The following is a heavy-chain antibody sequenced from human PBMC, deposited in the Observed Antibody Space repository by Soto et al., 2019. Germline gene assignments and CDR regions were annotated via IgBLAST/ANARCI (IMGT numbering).Heavy chain of an antibody. V-gene: IGHV5-10-1*01. J-gene: IGHJ6*02. Sequence: PGESLKISCKGSGYSFTSYWISWVRQMPGKGLEWMGRIDPSDSYTNYSPSFQGHVTISADKSISTAYLQWSSLKASDTAMYYCARHRYCSSTSCFNYYYYGMDVWGQGTTVTVYS. CDR2: IDPSDSYT. CDR3: ARHRYCSSTSCFNYYYYGMDV. CDR1: GYSFTSYW. D-gene: IGHD2-2*01.